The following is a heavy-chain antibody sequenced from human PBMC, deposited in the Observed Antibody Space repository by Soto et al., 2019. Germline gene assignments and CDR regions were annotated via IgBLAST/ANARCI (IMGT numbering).Heavy chain of an antibody. D-gene: IGHD3-3*01. CDR1: GFTFSSYA. J-gene: IGHJ4*02. V-gene: IGHV3-30-3*01. CDR3: ARGIRFLESYFDY. CDR2: ISYDGSNK. Sequence: QVQLVESGGGVVQPGRSLRLSCAASGFTFSSYAMHWVRQAPGKGLEWVAVISYDGSNKYYADSVKGRFTISRDNSKNTLYLQMNSLRAEDTAVYYCARGIRFLESYFDYWGQGTLVTVSS.